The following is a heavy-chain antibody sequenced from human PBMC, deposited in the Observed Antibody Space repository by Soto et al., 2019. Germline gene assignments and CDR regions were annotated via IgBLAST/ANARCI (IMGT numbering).Heavy chain of an antibody. D-gene: IGHD5-18*01. CDR1: GYTFTSYV. CDR3: ARDRLYSYGYGPVDY. V-gene: IGHV1-18*01. J-gene: IGHJ4*02. CDR2: ISAYNGNT. Sequence: GASVKVSCKASGYTFTSYVISWVRQAPGQGLEWMGWISAYNGNTNYAQKLQGRVTMTTDTSTSTAYMELRSLRSDDTAVYYCARDRLYSYGYGPVDYWGQGTLVTVSS.